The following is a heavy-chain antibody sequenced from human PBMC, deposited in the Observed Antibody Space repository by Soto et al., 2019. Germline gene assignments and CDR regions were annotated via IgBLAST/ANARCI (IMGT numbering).Heavy chain of an antibody. CDR3: ARGLGVANNWFDP. J-gene: IGHJ5*02. V-gene: IGHV3-48*02. CDR1: RFTSNNYY. Sequence: GGSLRLSCATSRFTSNNYYMNWVRQAPGKGLEWVSYISSSSSTIYYADSVKGRFTISRDNAKNSLYLQMNSLRDEDTAVYYCARGLGVANNWFDPWRQGTLVTVSS. CDR2: ISSSSSTI. D-gene: IGHD2-21*01.